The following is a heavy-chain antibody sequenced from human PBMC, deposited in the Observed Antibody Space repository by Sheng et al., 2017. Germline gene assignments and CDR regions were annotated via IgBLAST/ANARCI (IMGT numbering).Heavy chain of an antibody. V-gene: IGHV3-66*02. CDR2: IYGVGTT. Sequence: EVQLVESGGGLVQPGGSLRLSCEVSGFTVGYNYMTWVRQAPGKGLEWVSVIYGVGTTHYADSVKGRFTISRDNSNNTLYLQMNSLRLEDTAVYYCATNRAYFYYYMDVWGQGTTVTVSS. D-gene: IGHD2-21*01. J-gene: IGHJ6*02. CDR1: GFTVGYNY. CDR3: ATNRAYFYYYMDV.